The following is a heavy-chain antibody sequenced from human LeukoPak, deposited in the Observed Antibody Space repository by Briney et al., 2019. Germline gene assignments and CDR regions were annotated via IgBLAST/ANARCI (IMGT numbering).Heavy chain of an antibody. CDR3: ARGGYYFDY. J-gene: IGHJ4*02. Sequence: PSETLSLTCTVSGGSISSSSYYWGWIRQPPGKGLEWIGSIYYSGSTYYNPSLKSRVTISVDTSKNQFSLKLSSVTAADTAVYYCARGGYYFDYWGQETLVTVSS. D-gene: IGHD1-26*01. V-gene: IGHV4-39*01. CDR1: GGSISSSSYY. CDR2: IYYSGST.